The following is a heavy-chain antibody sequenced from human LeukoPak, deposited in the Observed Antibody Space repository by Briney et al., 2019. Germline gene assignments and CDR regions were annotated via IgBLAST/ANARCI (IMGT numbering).Heavy chain of an antibody. CDR3: ARLDSSWPRTIA. Sequence: SETLSLTCAVYGGSFSGYYWSWIRQPPGKGLEWIGEINHSGSTNYNPSLKSRVTISVDTSKNQFSLKLSSVTAADTAVYYCARLDSSWPRTIAWGQGTLVTVSS. J-gene: IGHJ5*02. D-gene: IGHD6-13*01. CDR1: GGSFSGYY. CDR2: INHSGST. V-gene: IGHV4-34*01.